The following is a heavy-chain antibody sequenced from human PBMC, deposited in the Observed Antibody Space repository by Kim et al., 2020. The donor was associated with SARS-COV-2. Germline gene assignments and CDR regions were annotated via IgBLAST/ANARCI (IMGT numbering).Heavy chain of an antibody. D-gene: IGHD1-26*01. CDR2: K. J-gene: IGHJ4*02. V-gene: IGHV3-23*01. CDR3: AKAVVGASYFDY. Sequence: KYVPDSVKGRFTLSRDNSKNTFNLQMSSLRAEDTAVYYCAKAVVGASYFDYWGLGTLVTVSS.